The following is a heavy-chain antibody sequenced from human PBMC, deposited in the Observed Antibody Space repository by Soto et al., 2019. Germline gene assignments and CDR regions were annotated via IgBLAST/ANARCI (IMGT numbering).Heavy chain of an antibody. V-gene: IGHV3-30-3*01. CDR2: ISYDGSNK. CDR3: ARSDGSSGSMRYYYYGMDV. D-gene: IGHD6-19*01. CDR1: GFTFSSYA. Sequence: QVQLVESGGGVVQPGRSLRLSCAASGFTFSSYAMHWVRQAPGKGLEWVAVISYDGSNKYYADSVKGRFTISRDNSKNTLYLQMNSLRAEDTAVYYCARSDGSSGSMRYYYYGMDVW. J-gene: IGHJ6*01.